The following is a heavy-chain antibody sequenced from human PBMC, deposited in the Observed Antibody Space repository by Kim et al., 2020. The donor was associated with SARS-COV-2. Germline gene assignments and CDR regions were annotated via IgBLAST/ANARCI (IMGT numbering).Heavy chain of an antibody. V-gene: IGHV3-74*01. Sequence: ADSVKGPITITRDNAKNTLYLQMNSLIAEDTAVYFCARAGILTGYYSFDFWGQGTLVTISS. CDR3: ARAGILTGYYSFDF. J-gene: IGHJ4*02. D-gene: IGHD3-9*01.